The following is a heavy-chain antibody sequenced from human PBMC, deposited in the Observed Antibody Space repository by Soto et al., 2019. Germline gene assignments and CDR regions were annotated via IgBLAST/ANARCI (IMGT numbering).Heavy chain of an antibody. CDR1: GFTFSSYG. J-gene: IGHJ4*02. Sequence: QVQLVESGGGVVQPGRSLRLSCAASGFTFSSYGMHWVRQAPGKGLEWVAVIWYDGSNKYYADSVKGRFTISRDNSKNTLYLQMNSLRAEDTAVYYCARDPRVYARLGGFDYWGQGTLVTVSS. CDR3: ARDPRVYARLGGFDY. V-gene: IGHV3-33*01. CDR2: IWYDGSNK. D-gene: IGHD2-8*01.